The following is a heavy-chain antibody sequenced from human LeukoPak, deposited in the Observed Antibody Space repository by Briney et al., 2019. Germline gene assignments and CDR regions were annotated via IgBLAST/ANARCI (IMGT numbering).Heavy chain of an antibody. CDR1: GFTFSNYG. CDR2: IKQDGSEK. V-gene: IGHV3-7*01. Sequence: GRSLRLSCAASGFTFSNYGMHWVRQAPGKGLEWVANIKQDGSEKYYVDSVKGRFTISRDNAKNSLYLQMNSLRAEDTAVYYCAREVPNFYYGMDVWGQGTTVTVSS. D-gene: IGHD1-1*01. CDR3: AREVPNFYYGMDV. J-gene: IGHJ6*02.